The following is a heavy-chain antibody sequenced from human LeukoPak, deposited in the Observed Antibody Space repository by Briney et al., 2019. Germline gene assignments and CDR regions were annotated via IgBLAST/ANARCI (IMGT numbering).Heavy chain of an antibody. CDR1: GGSIHTYY. CDR2: VHYTGST. D-gene: IGHD6-13*01. V-gene: IGHV4-59*01. Sequence: SETLSLTCTVSGGSIHTYYLSWIRLPPEKGLEWIGYVHYTGSTNYNPSLKSRVTISVDTSKNQFSLNLASVTAADPAVYYCARGGGGGSTSWSNYYYYGMDVWGQGATVTVSS. J-gene: IGHJ6*02. CDR3: ARGGGGGSTSWSNYYYYGMDV.